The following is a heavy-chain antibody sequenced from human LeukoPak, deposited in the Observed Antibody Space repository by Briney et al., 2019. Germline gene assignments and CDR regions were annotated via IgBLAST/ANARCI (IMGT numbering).Heavy chain of an antibody. Sequence: PGGSLRLSCAASGFTFSSYEMNWVRQAPGKGLEWVSYISSSGSTLYYADSVKGRFTISRDNAKNSLYLQMNSLRAEDTAVYYCARNQPDYFDYWGQGTLVTVSS. CDR2: ISSSGSTL. V-gene: IGHV3-48*03. CDR3: ARNQPDYFDY. CDR1: GFTFSSYE. D-gene: IGHD1-14*01. J-gene: IGHJ4*02.